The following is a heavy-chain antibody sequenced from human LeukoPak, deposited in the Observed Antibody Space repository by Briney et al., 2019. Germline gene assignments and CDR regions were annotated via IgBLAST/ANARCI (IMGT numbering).Heavy chain of an antibody. D-gene: IGHD3-10*01. CDR1: GYTFTSYD. V-gene: IGHV1-69*13. CDR3: ARAKGYYYGSGSFNWFDP. Sequence: SVKVSCKASGYTFTSYDINWVRQAPGQGLEWMGGIIPIFGTANYAQKFQGRVTITADESTSTAYMELSSLRSEDTAVYYCARAKGYYYGSGSFNWFDPWGQGTLVTVSS. CDR2: IIPIFGTA. J-gene: IGHJ5*02.